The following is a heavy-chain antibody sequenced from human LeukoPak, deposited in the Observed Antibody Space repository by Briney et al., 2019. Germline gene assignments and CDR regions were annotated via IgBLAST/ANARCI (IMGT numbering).Heavy chain of an antibody. Sequence: SETLSLTCTVSGGSISSYYWSWIRQPPGKGLEWIGYIYYSGSTNYNPSLKSRVTISVDTSKNQFSLKLSSVTAADTAVYYCAGGRSWYCTDYWGQGTLVTVSP. CDR3: AGGRSWYCTDY. J-gene: IGHJ4*02. CDR2: IYYSGST. CDR1: GGSISSYY. V-gene: IGHV4-59*01. D-gene: IGHD6-13*01.